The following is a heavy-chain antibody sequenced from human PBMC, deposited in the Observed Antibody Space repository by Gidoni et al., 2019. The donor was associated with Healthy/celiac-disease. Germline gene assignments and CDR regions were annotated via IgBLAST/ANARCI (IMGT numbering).Heavy chain of an antibody. J-gene: IGHJ5*02. Sequence: QVQLVQSGAEGKKPGASVKVYCKVSGYTTTELSLHWVRQAPGNGLAWLGGFDHEDGETIYARKFQGRVTMTEDTSTDTAYMALSSLRAEDTAVYYCATFVVVTATRNWFDPWGQGTLVTVSS. CDR2: FDHEDGET. CDR3: ATFVVVTATRNWFDP. CDR1: GYTTTELS. V-gene: IGHV1-24*01. D-gene: IGHD2-21*02.